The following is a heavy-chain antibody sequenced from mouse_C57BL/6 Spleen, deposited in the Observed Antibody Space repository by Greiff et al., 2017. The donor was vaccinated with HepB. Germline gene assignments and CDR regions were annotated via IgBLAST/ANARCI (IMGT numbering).Heavy chain of an antibody. CDR1: GFSFNTYA. CDR2: IRSKSNNYAT. Sequence: EVKLVESGGGLVQPKGSLKLSCAASGFSFNTYAMNWVRQAPGKGLEWVARIRSKSNNYATYYADSVKDRFTISRDDSESMLYLQMNNLKTEDTAMYYCVRQNDYYAMDYWGQGTSVTVSS. J-gene: IGHJ4*01. CDR3: VRQNDYYAMDY. V-gene: IGHV10-1*01.